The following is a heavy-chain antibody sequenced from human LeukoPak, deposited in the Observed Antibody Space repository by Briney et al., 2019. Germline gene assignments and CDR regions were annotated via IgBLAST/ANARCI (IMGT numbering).Heavy chain of an antibody. V-gene: IGHV3-73*01. J-gene: IGHJ4*02. D-gene: IGHD6-6*01. CDR2: IRSKANSYAT. CDR3: AKTLGVAARPMYYFDY. Sequence: GGSLRLSCAASGFTFSGSAMHWVRQAPGKGLEWVGRIRSKANSYATAYAASVKGRFTISRDDSKNTLYLQMNSLRAEDTAVYYCAKTLGVAARPMYYFDYWGQGTLVTVSS. CDR1: GFTFSGSA.